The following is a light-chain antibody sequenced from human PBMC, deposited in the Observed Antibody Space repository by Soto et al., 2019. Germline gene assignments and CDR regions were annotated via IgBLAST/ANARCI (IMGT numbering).Light chain of an antibody. CDR3: SSYTSISLPV. CDR2: EVS. V-gene: IGLV2-14*01. CDR1: SSDVGGYNY. J-gene: IGLJ2*01. Sequence: QSVLTQPASVSGAPGQSITISCTGTSSDVGGYNYVSWYQQHPGKAPKLMIYEVSNRPSGVSNLFSGSKSGNTASLTISGLQAEEEADYYCSSYTSISLPVFGGGTKLTVL.